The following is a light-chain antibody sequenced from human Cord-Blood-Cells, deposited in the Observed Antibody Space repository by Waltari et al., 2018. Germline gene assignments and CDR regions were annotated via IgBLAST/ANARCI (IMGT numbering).Light chain of an antibody. J-gene: IGLJ3*02. V-gene: IGLV2-8*01. Sequence: QYALTQPPSASGSPGQSVTISCTGTSSDVGGYNYVSWYQQHPGKAPNLMIYEVSKRPSGVPDRFSGSKSGNTASLTVSGLQAEDEADYYCSSYAGSNNWVFGGGTKLTVL. CDR2: EVS. CDR1: SSDVGGYNY. CDR3: SSYAGSNNWV.